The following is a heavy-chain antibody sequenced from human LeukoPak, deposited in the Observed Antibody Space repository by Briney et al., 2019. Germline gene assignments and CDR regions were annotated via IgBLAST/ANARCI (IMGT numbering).Heavy chain of an antibody. V-gene: IGHV4-39*01. D-gene: IGHD3-10*01. CDR1: GGSISSSSYY. Sequence: SETLSLTCTVSGGSISSSSYYWGWIRQPPGKGLEWIGSIYYSGSTYYNPSLKSRVTISVDTSKNQFSLKLSSVTAADTAVYYCARSWYYGSGRYYPDWFDPWGQGTLVAVSS. CDR2: IYYSGST. CDR3: ARSWYYGSGRYYPDWFDP. J-gene: IGHJ5*02.